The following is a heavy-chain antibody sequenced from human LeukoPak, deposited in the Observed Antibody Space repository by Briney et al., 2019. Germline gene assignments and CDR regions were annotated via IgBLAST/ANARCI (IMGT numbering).Heavy chain of an antibody. Sequence: HGESLKISCKGSGYSFTSYWIGWVRQMPGKGLEWMGIIYPGDSDTRYSPSFQGQVTISADKSVSTAYLQWSSLKASDTAMYYCARQNDYGGNSIYFDYWGQGTLVTVSS. CDR3: ARQNDYGGNSIYFDY. V-gene: IGHV5-51*01. CDR1: GYSFTSYW. J-gene: IGHJ4*02. CDR2: IYPGDSDT. D-gene: IGHD4-23*01.